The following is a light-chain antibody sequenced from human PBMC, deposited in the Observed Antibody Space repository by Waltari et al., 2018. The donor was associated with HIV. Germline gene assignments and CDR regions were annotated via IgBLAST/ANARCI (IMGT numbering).Light chain of an antibody. CDR2: YDS. J-gene: IGLJ1*01. Sequence: SYVLTQPPSVSVAPGKTARITCGGNNIGSKGVHWYQQKPGQAPVLVIYYDSHRPSGIPGRCAGAKSGNTATLTISRVEAGDEADYYCQLWDGTGDHPGVFGTGTQVTVL. V-gene: IGLV3-21*04. CDR3: QLWDGTGDHPGV. CDR1: NIGSKG.